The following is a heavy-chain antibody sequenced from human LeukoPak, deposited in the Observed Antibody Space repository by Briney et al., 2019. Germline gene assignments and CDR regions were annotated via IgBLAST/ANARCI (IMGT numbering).Heavy chain of an antibody. D-gene: IGHD1-1*01. V-gene: IGHV3-33*01. CDR1: GFTFSSYG. Sequence: PGRSLRLSCAASGFTFSSYGMHWVRQAPGKGLEWVAVIWYDGKNKYYADSVKGRFTISRDNSKNTLYLQMNRLRAEDTSVYYCARDRTRYNWNHVILDYSFGMDVWGQGSTVTVSS. J-gene: IGHJ6*02. CDR2: IWYDGKNK. CDR3: ARDRTRYNWNHVILDYSFGMDV.